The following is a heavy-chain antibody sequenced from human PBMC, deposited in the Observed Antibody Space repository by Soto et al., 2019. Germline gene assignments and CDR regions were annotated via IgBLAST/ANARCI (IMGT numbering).Heavy chain of an antibody. D-gene: IGHD1-1*01. Sequence: QVQLQESGPGLVKPSQTLSLTCTVSGGSISSGGYYWSWIRQHPGKGLEWIGYIYYSGSTYYNPSLKSRVTISVDTSKKQFTLKLSSVTAADTAVYYCARETPVTTGTNYFDYWGQGTLVTVSS. CDR3: ARETPVTTGTNYFDY. CDR2: IYYSGST. CDR1: GGSISSGGYY. J-gene: IGHJ4*02. V-gene: IGHV4-31*03.